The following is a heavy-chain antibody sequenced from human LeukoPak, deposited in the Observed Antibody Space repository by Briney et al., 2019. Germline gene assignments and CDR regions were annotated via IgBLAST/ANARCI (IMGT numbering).Heavy chain of an antibody. CDR2: AYYTSKWIT. CDR1: GDSVSSDTTA. Sequence: SQTLSLTCAISGDSVSSDTTAWNWIRQSPSRGLEWLGRAYYTSKWITNYAASVRSRITVNPNTSNNQFSLQLNSVTPEDTAVYYCARGEPAAMLWGYYYYYYGMDVWGQGTTVTVSS. V-gene: IGHV6-1*01. CDR3: ARGEPAAMLWGYYYYYYGMDV. J-gene: IGHJ6*02. D-gene: IGHD2-2*01.